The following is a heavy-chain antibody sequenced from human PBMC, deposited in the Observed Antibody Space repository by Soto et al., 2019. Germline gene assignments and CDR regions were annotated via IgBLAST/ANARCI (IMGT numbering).Heavy chain of an antibody. CDR2: IYYSGST. CDR3: ARGGGDRNWFDP. D-gene: IGHD3-10*01. CDR1: GCAVSSGSYY. J-gene: IGHJ5*02. V-gene: IGHV4-61*01. Sequence: ETLSLTCTVSGCAVSSGSYYWSWIRQPPGKGLEWIGYIYYSGSTNYNPSLKSRVTISVDTSKNQFSLKLSSVTAADTAVYYCARGGGDRNWFDPWGQGTLVTVSS.